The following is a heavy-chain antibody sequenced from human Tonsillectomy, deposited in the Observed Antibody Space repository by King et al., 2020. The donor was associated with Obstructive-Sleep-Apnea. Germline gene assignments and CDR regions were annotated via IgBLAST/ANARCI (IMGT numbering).Heavy chain of an antibody. CDR3: ARGGAPYGMDV. CDR2: IGTAGDT. V-gene: IGHV3-13*01. J-gene: IGHJ6*02. Sequence: VQLVESGGGLVQPGGSLRLSCAASGFTFSSYDMHWVRQATGKGLEWVSAIGTAGDTYYPGSVKGRFTISRENAKNSLYLQMNSLRAGDTAVYYCARGGAPYGMDVWGQGTTVTVSS. CDR1: GFTFSSYD. D-gene: IGHD3-16*01.